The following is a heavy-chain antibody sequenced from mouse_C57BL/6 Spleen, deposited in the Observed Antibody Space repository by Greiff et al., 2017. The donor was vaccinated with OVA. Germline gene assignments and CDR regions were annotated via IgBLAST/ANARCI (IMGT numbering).Heavy chain of an antibody. V-gene: IGHV14-4*01. CDR3: TTVEVDGSWFAY. Sequence: VQLKQSGAELVRPGASVKLSCTASGFNIKDDYMHWVKQRPEQGLEWIGWIDPENGDTEYASKFQGKATITADTSSNTAYLQLSSLTSEDTAVYYCTTVEVDGSWFAYWGQGTLVTVSA. CDR1: GFNIKDDY. J-gene: IGHJ3*01. D-gene: IGHD1-1*01. CDR2: IDPENGDT.